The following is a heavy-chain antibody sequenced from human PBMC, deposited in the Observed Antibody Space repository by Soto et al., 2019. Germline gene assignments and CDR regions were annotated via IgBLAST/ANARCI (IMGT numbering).Heavy chain of an antibody. Sequence: GGSPRLSCAASGFTFSSYGMHWVRQAPSKGLEWVAVISYDGSNKYYADSVKGRFTISRDNSKNTLYLQMNSLRAEDTAVYYCAKDHQDAGAMYYFDYWGQGTLVTVSS. V-gene: IGHV3-30*18. CDR3: AKDHQDAGAMYYFDY. CDR1: GFTFSSYG. J-gene: IGHJ4*02. D-gene: IGHD1-26*01. CDR2: ISYDGSNK.